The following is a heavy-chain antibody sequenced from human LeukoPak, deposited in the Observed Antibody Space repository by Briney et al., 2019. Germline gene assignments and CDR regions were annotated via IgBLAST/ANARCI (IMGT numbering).Heavy chain of an antibody. CDR1: GRSISSYY. CDR3: ARHQEMATILSWFDP. D-gene: IGHD5-24*01. J-gene: IGHJ5*02. Sequence: SETLSLTCTVSGRSISSYYWSWRRQPPGKGLEWIGYISYSGSTKYNPSLKSRVTISVDTSKNHISLKVTSVTAADTAVYYCARHQEMATILSWFDPWGQGTLVTVSS. CDR2: ISYSGST. V-gene: IGHV4-59*08.